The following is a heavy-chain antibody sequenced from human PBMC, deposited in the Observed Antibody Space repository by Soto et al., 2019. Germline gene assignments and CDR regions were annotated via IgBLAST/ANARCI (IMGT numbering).Heavy chain of an antibody. CDR2: IYYSGST. Sequence: QLQLQESGPGLVKPSETLSLTCTVSGGSISNSNYYWGWIRLPPGKGLEWIGTIYYSGSTYYHPSLKSRVTISLVTSKNQFSLMWSSVTAAYTSVYYFGSITAIVPHFDYWGHGYLVTVSS. CDR3: GSITAIVPHFDY. D-gene: IGHD5-18*01. CDR1: GGSISNSNYY. J-gene: IGHJ4*01. V-gene: IGHV4-39*01.